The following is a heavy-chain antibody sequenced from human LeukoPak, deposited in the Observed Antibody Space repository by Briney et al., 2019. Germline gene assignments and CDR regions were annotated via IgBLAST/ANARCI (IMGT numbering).Heavy chain of an antibody. CDR2: INHSGST. Sequence: SETLSLTCAVYGGSFSGYYWSWIRQPPGKGLEWLGEINHSGSTNYNPSLKSRVTISVDTSKNQFSLKLSSVTAADTAVYYCARLPGITIFGVVTHGYFDYWGQGTLVTVSS. J-gene: IGHJ4*02. V-gene: IGHV4-34*01. D-gene: IGHD3-3*01. CDR3: ARLPGITIFGVVTHGYFDY. CDR1: GGSFSGYY.